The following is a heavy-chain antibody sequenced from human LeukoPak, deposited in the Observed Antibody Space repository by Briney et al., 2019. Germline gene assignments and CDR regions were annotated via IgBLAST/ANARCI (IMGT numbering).Heavy chain of an antibody. Sequence: SVKVSCKASGGTFSSYAISWVRQAPGQGLEWMGRIIPILGIANYAQKFQGRVTITADKSTSTAYMELSSLRSEDTAVYYCAGTPGRDGYNPRGYYYYGMDVWGQGTTVTVSS. J-gene: IGHJ6*02. CDR2: IIPILGIA. CDR1: GGTFSSYA. V-gene: IGHV1-69*04. CDR3: AGTPGRDGYNPRGYYYYGMDV. D-gene: IGHD5-24*01.